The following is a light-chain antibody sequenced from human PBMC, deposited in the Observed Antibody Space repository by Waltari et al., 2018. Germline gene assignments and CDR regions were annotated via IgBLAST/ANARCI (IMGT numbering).Light chain of an antibody. J-gene: IGLJ2*01. CDR3: SSYAGSNNLVV. V-gene: IGLV2-8*01. CDR2: EVS. Sequence: QSALTQPPSASGSPGQSVTISCPVTSSAVGGYNYVSWYQQHPGKAPKLMIYEVSKRPSGVPDRFSGFKSGNTASLTVSGLQAEDEADYYCSSYAGSNNLVVFGGGTKLTVL. CDR1: SSAVGGYNY.